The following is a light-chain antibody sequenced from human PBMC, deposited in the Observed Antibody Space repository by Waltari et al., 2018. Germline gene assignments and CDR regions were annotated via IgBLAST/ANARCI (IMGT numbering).Light chain of an antibody. V-gene: IGKV3-11*01. CDR2: DAS. J-gene: IGKJ4*01. Sequence: EIVLTQSRATLSLSPGERANIPCRASQSVSSYLAWYQQKPGQAPRLLIYDASNRATGIPARFSGSGSGTDFTLTISSLEPEDFAVYYCQQRSNLLTFGGGTKVEIK. CDR3: QQRSNLLT. CDR1: QSVSSY.